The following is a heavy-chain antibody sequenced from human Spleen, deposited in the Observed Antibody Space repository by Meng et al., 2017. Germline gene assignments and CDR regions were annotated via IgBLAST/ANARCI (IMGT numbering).Heavy chain of an antibody. V-gene: IGHV1-2*06. CDR3: ARLHSIAVAGYDY. CDR1: GGTFSSYS. Sequence: ASVKVSCKASGGTFSSYSISWVRQAPGQGLEWMGRINPNSGGTNYAQKFQGRVTMTRDTSISTAYMELSRLRSDDTAVYYCARLHSIAVAGYDYWGQGTLVTVSS. J-gene: IGHJ4*02. D-gene: IGHD6-19*01. CDR2: INPNSGGT.